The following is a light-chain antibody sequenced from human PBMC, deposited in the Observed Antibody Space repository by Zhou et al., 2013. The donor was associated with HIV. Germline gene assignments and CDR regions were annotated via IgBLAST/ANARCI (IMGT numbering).Light chain of an antibody. CDR1: QSVSSS. CDR3: QVRSNWPPVS. J-gene: IGKJ2*03. CDR2: DAS. Sequence: EIVLTQSPATLSLSPGERATLSCRASQSVSSSLAWYQQKPGQAPRLLIQDASNRATGIPARFSGSGSGTDFTLTISSLEPEDFAVYYCQVRSNWPPVSFGLGDQTGDQT. V-gene: IGKV3-11*01.